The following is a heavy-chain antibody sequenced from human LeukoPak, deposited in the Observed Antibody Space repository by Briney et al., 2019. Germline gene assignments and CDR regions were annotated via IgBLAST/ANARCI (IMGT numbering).Heavy chain of an antibody. D-gene: IGHD3-3*01. CDR3: ARLPTSTIFGVVRNWYFDL. V-gene: IGHV1-18*01. Sequence: ASVKVSCKASGYTFTSYGISWVRQAPGQGLEWMGWISAYNGNTNYAQKLQGRVTMTTDTSTSTAYMELRSLRSDDTAVYYCARLPTSTIFGVVRNWYFDLWGRGTLVTVSS. CDR1: GYTFTSYG. J-gene: IGHJ2*01. CDR2: ISAYNGNT.